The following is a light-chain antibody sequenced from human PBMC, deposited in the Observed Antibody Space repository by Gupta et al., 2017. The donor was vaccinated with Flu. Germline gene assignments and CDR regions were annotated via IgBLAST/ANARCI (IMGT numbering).Light chain of an antibody. CDR3: QQYVGSPPWT. CDR2: DEC. Sequence: ILSVSPGERASMSCGASQSCSSNLLAWYQQKPGLAPRLLIYDECKRTAGTPDRFSGSGCGTDLNLTISRREPEDFEVYYCQQYVGSPPWTFGQGTKLEI. V-gene: IGKV3D-20*01. CDR1: QSCSSNL. J-gene: IGKJ2*02.